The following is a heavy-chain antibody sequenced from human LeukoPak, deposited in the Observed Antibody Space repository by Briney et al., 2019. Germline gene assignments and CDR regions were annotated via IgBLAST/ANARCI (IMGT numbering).Heavy chain of an antibody. J-gene: IGHJ5*02. Sequence: GGSLRLSCAASGFTFKDYTMNWVRQSPGKGLRWVSYVSFGSSYISYADSLKGRFTISRDDAKSSVYLEMTSLRTDDTAVYYCARASTEYAVTDGFDTWGPGTLVTVSS. CDR1: GFTFKDYT. D-gene: IGHD4-17*01. V-gene: IGHV3-21*06. CDR2: VSFGSSYI. CDR3: ARASTEYAVTDGFDT.